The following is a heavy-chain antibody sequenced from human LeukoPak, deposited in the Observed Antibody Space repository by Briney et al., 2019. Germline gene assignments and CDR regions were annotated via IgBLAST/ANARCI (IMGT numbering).Heavy chain of an antibody. J-gene: IGHJ3*02. V-gene: IGHV3-23*01. CDR1: GFTFSSYA. CDR3: AKAFDNRDAFDI. CDR2: ISGSGGST. D-gene: IGHD2/OR15-2a*01. Sequence: GGSLRLSCAASGFTFSSYAMSWVRQAPGKVLEWVSAISGSGGSTYYADSVKGRFTISRDNSKNTLYLQMNSLRAEDTAVYYCAKAFDNRDAFDIWGQGTMVTVSS.